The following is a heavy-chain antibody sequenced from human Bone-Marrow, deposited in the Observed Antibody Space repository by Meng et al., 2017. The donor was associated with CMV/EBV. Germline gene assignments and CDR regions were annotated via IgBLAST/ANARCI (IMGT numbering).Heavy chain of an antibody. CDR3: ARGKSALRGLLRFLEWWFDP. V-gene: IGHV4-59*12. CDR2: MYYTGSS. D-gene: IGHD3-3*01. Sequence: SETLSLTCTVSGDSINNYYWSWIRQPPGKGLEWIGYMYYTGSSNYNPSLKSRVTISVDASKNQFSLKLSSVTAADTAVYYCARGKSALRGLLRFLEWWFDPWGQGTLVTVSS. CDR1: GDSINNYY. J-gene: IGHJ5*02.